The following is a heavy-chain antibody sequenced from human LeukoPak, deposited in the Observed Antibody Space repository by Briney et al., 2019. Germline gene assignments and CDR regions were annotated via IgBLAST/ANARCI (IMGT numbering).Heavy chain of an antibody. V-gene: IGHV4-4*07. J-gene: IGHJ1*01. D-gene: IGHD6-13*01. CDR1: GGSFSSYY. Sequence: TSSETLSLTCAVYGGSFSSYYWSWIRQPAGKGLEWIGRIYTSGSTNYNPSLKSRVTMSVDTSKNQFSLKLSSVTAADTAVYYCARDDEGQPRGYSSSWYWYFQHWGQGTLVTVSS. CDR2: IYTSGST. CDR3: ARDDEGQPRGYSSSWYWYFQH.